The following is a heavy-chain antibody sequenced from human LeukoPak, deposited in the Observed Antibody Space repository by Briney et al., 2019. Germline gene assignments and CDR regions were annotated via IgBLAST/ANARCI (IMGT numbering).Heavy chain of an antibody. V-gene: IGHV3-30*02. Sequence: GGSLRLSCAASGFTFRTYGMHWVRQAPGKGLEWVAFIRNDGSDKYYADSVKGRFTISRDNTKNMLYLQMNSLRAEDTTVYYCAKDIVVVPAAILGGFDYWGQGTLVTVSS. CDR2: IRNDGSDK. D-gene: IGHD2-2*01. CDR1: GFTFRTYG. CDR3: AKDIVVVPAAILGGFDY. J-gene: IGHJ4*02.